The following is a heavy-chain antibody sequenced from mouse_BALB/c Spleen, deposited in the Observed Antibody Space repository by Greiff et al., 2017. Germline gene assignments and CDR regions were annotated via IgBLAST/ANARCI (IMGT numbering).Heavy chain of an antibody. CDR1: GFTFSSYT. Sequence: EVHLVESGGGLVKPGGSLKLSCAASGFTFSSYTMSWVRQTPEKRLEWVATISSGGGNTYYPDSVKGRFTISRDNAKNNLYLQMSSLRSEDTALYYCARGYYGSSYAMDYWGQGTSVTVSS. D-gene: IGHD1-2*01. J-gene: IGHJ4*01. CDR3: ARGYYGSSYAMDY. V-gene: IGHV5-9*03. CDR2: ISSGGGNT.